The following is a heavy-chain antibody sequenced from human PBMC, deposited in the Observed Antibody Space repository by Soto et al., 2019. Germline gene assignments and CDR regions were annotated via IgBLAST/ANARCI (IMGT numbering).Heavy chain of an antibody. CDR3: AKDAEGSGWSSNWGYYFDY. Sequence: EVQLLESGGGLVQPGGSLRLSCAASGFTFSSYAMSWVRQAPGKGLEWVSAISGSGGSTYYADSVKGRFTISRDNSKNTLYLQMNSLRAEDTAVYYCAKDAEGSGWSSNWGYYFDYWGQGTLVTVSS. CDR2: ISGSGGST. CDR1: GFTFSSYA. J-gene: IGHJ4*02. V-gene: IGHV3-23*01. D-gene: IGHD6-19*01.